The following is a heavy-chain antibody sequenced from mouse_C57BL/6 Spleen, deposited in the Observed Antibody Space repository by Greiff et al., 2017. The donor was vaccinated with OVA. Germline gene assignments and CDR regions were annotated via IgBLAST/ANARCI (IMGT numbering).Heavy chain of an antibody. CDR1: GFNIKDDY. CDR3: ILRPLAY. D-gene: IGHD1-2*01. J-gene: IGHJ2*01. CDR2: IDPENGDT. V-gene: IGHV14-4*01. Sequence: VQLQQSGAELVRPGASVKLSCTASGFNIKDDYMHWVKQRPEQGLEWIGWIDPENGDTEYASKFQGKATITADTSSNTAYLQHSSLTYEDTAVYYCILRPLAYWGQGTILTVSA.